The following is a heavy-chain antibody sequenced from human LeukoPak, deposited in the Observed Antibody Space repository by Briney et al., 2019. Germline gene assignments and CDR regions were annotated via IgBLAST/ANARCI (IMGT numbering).Heavy chain of an antibody. D-gene: IGHD3-22*01. CDR3: AKTDSGGSYFRFDF. Sequence: GGSLRLSCAASGFTFSSYSMNWVRQAPGKGLEWVSSISSSSSYIYYADSVKGRFTASRDNSNNTLYLQMNILRAEDTAVYYCAKTDSGGSYFRFDFWGQGTLVTVSS. CDR1: GFTFSSYS. V-gene: IGHV3-21*04. J-gene: IGHJ4*02. CDR2: ISSSSSYI.